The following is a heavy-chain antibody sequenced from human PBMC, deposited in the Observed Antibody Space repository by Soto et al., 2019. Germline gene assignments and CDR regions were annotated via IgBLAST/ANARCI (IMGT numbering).Heavy chain of an antibody. J-gene: IGHJ4*02. CDR2: ISYDGSNK. V-gene: IGHV3-30-3*01. CDR1: GFTFSSYA. D-gene: IGHD3-9*01. CDR3: ARGYSYYDILTGYYSPDY. Sequence: VGSLRLSCAASGFTFSSYAMHWVRQAPGKGLEWVAVISYDGSNKYYADSVKGRFTISRDNSKNTLYLQMNSLRAEDTAVYYCARGYSYYDILTGYYSPDYWGQGTLVTVSS.